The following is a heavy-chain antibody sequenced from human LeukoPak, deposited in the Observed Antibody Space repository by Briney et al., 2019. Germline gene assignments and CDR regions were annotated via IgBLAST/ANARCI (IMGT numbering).Heavy chain of an antibody. J-gene: IGHJ4*02. CDR3: VKNVVVKRYIDY. CDR2: ISGSGRTT. Sequence: PGGSLRLSCAASGFTFSNHAMSWVRQTPGKGLQWISVISGSGRTTEYADSVKGRFTISRDNSKNTLSLQMISLRVEDTAIYYCVKNVVVKRYIDYWGQGTLVTVSS. D-gene: IGHD2-15*01. V-gene: IGHV3-23*01. CDR1: GFTFSNHA.